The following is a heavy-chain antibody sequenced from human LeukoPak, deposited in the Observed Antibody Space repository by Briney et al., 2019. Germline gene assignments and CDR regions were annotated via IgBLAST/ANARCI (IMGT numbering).Heavy chain of an antibody. D-gene: IGHD5-24*01. V-gene: IGHV3-43*02. CDR2: ISGDGGRT. Sequence: GGSLRLSCAASGFTFDDYAMHWVRQAPGKGLEWVSLISGDGGRTIYADSVKGRFTISRDDSKNSLYLQMNSLRTEDTALYYCTKDTSWLQFLFDYWRQGALVTVSS. CDR1: GFTFDDYA. CDR3: TKDTSWLQFLFDY. J-gene: IGHJ4*02.